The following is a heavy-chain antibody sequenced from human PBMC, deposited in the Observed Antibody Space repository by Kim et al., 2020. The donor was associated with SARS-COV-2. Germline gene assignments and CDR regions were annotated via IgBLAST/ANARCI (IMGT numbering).Heavy chain of an antibody. V-gene: IGHV4-34*01. J-gene: IGHJ6*02. CDR2: INHSGST. CDR3: ARGRAGVVPGPILGIGPHYDDYVMVV. CDR1: GGSFSGYH. Sequence: SETLSLTCAVYGGSFSGYHWSWIRQPPGKGLDWIGEINHSGSTNYNPSLKSRVTISVDTSKNQFSLKLRSVTAADTAAYYCARGRAGVVPGPILGIGPHYDDYVMVVGGQGTTVTVSS. D-gene: IGHD2-2*02.